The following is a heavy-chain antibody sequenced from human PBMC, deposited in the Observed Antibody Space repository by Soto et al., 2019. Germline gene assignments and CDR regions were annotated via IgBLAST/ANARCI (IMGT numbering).Heavy chain of an antibody. J-gene: IGHJ3*01. CDR3: DFIRYSDSFDV. D-gene: IGHD3-9*01. CDR2: LYYNGGS. Sequence: QLQLQESGPGLVKPSETLSLTCTVSGVSLTSTSYYCGWIRQPPGKGLEWITTLYYNGGSYYNPSLENRVTLSVDISKNQFSLRLSFVTAADSAKYYCDFIRYSDSFDVWGQGTTVIVSS. V-gene: IGHV4-39*01. CDR1: GVSLTSTSYY.